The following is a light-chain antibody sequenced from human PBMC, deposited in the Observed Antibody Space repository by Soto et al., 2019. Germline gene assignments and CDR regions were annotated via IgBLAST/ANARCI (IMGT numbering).Light chain of an antibody. CDR1: QSISDT. J-gene: IGKJ1*01. Sequence: ETVMTQSPATLSVSPGGRATLSCRASQSISDTLAWYQQKPGQAPRLLNHGASTRATGFPARFSGSGSGTDFTLTISSLQSEDFAIYYCQQYNNWPWTFGQGTKVDIK. CDR2: GAS. CDR3: QQYNNWPWT. V-gene: IGKV3-15*01.